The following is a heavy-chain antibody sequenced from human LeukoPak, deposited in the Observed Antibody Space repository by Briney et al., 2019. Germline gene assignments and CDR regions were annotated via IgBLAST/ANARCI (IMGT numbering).Heavy chain of an antibody. D-gene: IGHD6-19*01. CDR2: ISSSSSYI. Sequence: PGGSLRLSCAASGFTFSSYSMNWVRQAPGKGLEWVSSISSSSSYIYYADSVKGRFTISRDNAKNSLYLQMNSLRAEDTAVYYCARVRGSGWYRPFDYWGQGTLVTVSS. CDR3: ARVRGSGWYRPFDY. J-gene: IGHJ4*02. CDR1: GFTFSSYS. V-gene: IGHV3-21*01.